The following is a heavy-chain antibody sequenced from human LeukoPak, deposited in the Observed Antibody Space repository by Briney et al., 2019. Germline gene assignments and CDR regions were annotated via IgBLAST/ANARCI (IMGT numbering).Heavy chain of an antibody. CDR3: ASVGPSSWAGIYAFDI. Sequence: KPGGSLRLSCAASGFTFSSYAMSWIRQAPGKGLEWVSYISSSGNTIYYADSVKGRFTISRDNAKNSLYLQMNSLRAEDTAVYYCASVGPSSWAGIYAFDIWGQGTLATVSS. V-gene: IGHV3-11*01. CDR1: GFTFSSYA. CDR2: ISSSGNTI. J-gene: IGHJ4*02. D-gene: IGHD6-13*01.